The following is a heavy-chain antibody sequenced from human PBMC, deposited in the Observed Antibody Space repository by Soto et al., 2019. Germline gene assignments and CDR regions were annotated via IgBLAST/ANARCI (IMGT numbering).Heavy chain of an antibody. Sequence: RASVKVSCKASGGTFSSYAISWVRQAPGQGLEWMGGIIPIFGTANYAQKFQGRVTITADESTSTAYMELSSLSSEDTAVYYCASVGLRYCSGGSCYPNYFDYWGQGTLVTVSS. V-gene: IGHV1-69*13. CDR3: ASVGLRYCSGGSCYPNYFDY. D-gene: IGHD2-15*01. CDR1: GGTFSSYA. CDR2: IIPIFGTA. J-gene: IGHJ4*02.